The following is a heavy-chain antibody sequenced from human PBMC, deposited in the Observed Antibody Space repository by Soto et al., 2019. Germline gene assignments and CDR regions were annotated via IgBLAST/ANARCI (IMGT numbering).Heavy chain of an antibody. V-gene: IGHV3-9*01. CDR3: AKFNQDVVATISTSPVPYYMDV. CDR1: GFTFDDYA. CDR2: ISWNSGSI. Sequence: GGSLRLSCAASGFTFDDYAMHWVRQAPGKGLEWVSGISWNSGSIGYADSVKGRFTISRDNAKNSLYLQMNSLRAEDTALYYCAKFNQDVVATISTSPVPYYMDVWGKGTTVTVSS. J-gene: IGHJ6*03. D-gene: IGHD5-12*01.